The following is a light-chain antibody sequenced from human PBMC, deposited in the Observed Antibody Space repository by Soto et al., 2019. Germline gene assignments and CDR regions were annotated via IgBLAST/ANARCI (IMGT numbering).Light chain of an antibody. CDR3: RSYISSSTLVV. Sequence: QSALTQPASVSGSRGQSITISCSGTSSDVGGYNYVSWYQQYPGKAPKLMIYDVSNRPSGASNRFSGSKSGNTASLTISGLQAEDEADYYCRSYISSSTLVVFGGGTKLTVL. CDR1: SSDVGGYNY. V-gene: IGLV2-14*01. J-gene: IGLJ2*01. CDR2: DVS.